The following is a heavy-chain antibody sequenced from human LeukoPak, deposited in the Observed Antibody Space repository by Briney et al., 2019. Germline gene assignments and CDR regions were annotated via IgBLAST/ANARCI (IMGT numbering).Heavy chain of an antibody. Sequence: SETLSLTCTVSGGSISSYYWSWIRQPPGKGLEWLGCIYYSGSTNYNPSLKSRVTMSVDTSKNQFSLKLSSVTAADTAVYYCARVRGLGVISPYFDYWGQGTLVTVSS. J-gene: IGHJ4*02. V-gene: IGHV4-59*08. CDR2: IYYSGST. D-gene: IGHD3-16*02. CDR3: ARVRGLGVISPYFDY. CDR1: GGSISSYY.